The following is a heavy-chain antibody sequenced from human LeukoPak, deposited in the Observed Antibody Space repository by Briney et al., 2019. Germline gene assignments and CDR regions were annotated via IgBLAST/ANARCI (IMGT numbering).Heavy chain of an antibody. CDR1: GFAFSSHG. V-gene: IGHV3-30*18. CDR2: ISYDGTNE. CDR3: AKEGGSSSWHFDF. D-gene: IGHD6-13*01. Sequence: PGRSLRLSCAASGFAFSSHGMHWVRQAPGKGLEWVAFISYDGTNEYYADSVKGRFTISRGNPKNTLSLQMNSLRAEDTAVYYCAKEGGSSSWHFDFWGQGTLATVSS. J-gene: IGHJ4*02.